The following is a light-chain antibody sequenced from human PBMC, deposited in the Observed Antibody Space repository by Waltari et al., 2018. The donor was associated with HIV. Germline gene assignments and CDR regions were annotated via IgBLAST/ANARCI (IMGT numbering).Light chain of an antibody. V-gene: IGLV10-54*01. CDR3: SAWDSSLSAWV. J-gene: IGLJ3*02. CDR2: RNN. Sequence: QAGLTQPPSVSKGLRQTATLTCTGNSNNVGNQGAAWLQQHQGHPPKLLSYRNNNRPSGISEGLSASRSGNTASLTITGLRPEDEADYYCSAWDSSLSAWVFGGGTKLPVL. CDR1: SNNVGNQG.